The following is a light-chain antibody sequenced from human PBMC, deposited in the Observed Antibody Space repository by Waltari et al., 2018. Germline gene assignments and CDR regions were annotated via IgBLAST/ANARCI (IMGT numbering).Light chain of an antibody. J-gene: IGKJ1*01. V-gene: IGKV4-1*01. CDR1: QNILYSSNNKNY. CDR2: WAS. Sequence: DIVMTQSPDSLAVSLGERATINCKSSQNILYSSNNKNYLAWYQLKPGQAPKLLFYWASTRESRVPDRFSGSGSGTEFTLTLNSLQAEDVAVYYCQQHYSTPRTFGQGTKVEIK. CDR3: QQHYSTPRT.